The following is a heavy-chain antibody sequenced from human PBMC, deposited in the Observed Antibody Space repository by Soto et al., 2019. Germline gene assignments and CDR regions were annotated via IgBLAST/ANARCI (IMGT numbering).Heavy chain of an antibody. CDR3: ARDYEDYGDYGFAFDI. Sequence: PSETLSLTCTVSGGSISSYYWSWIRQPPGKGLEWIGYIYYSGSTNYNPSLKSRVTISVDTSKNQFSLKLSSVTAADTAVYYCARDYEDYGDYGFAFDIWGQGTMVTVSS. D-gene: IGHD4-17*01. V-gene: IGHV4-59*01. CDR2: IYYSGST. J-gene: IGHJ3*02. CDR1: GGSISSYY.